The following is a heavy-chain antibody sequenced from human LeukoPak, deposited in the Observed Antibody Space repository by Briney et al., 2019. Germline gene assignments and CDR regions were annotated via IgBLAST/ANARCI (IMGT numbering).Heavy chain of an antibody. D-gene: IGHD2-2*01. J-gene: IGHJ4*02. CDR2: ISGSGGST. CDR1: GFTFSSYA. CDR3: AKVRERVVPPYFDY. V-gene: IGHV3-23*01. Sequence: GGSLTLSCAPSGFTFSSYAMSWVRQAPGKGLEWVSAISGSGGSTYYADSVKGRFTISRDNSKNTLYLQMNSLRAEDTAVYYCAKVRERVVPPYFDYWGEGTLVTVSS.